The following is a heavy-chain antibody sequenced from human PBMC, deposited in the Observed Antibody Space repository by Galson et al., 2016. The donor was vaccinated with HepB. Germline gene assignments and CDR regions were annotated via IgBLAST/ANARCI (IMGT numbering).Heavy chain of an antibody. CDR3: ARHPPHHEFHGDYPHTNFDY. D-gene: IGHD4-17*01. J-gene: IGHJ4*02. Sequence: SETLSLTCTVSGGSISSHSFYWDWIRQPPGKGLEWIGTIYYAGNTYYNPSLKSRVTISVDTSKNQVSLKVTSVTAADTAVYYCARHPPHHEFHGDYPHTNFDYWGRGTLVTVSS. CDR2: IYYAGNT. V-gene: IGHV4-39*01. CDR1: GGSISSHSFY.